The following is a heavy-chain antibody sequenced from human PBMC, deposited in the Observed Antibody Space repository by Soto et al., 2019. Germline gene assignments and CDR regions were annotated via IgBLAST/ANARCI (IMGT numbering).Heavy chain of an antibody. CDR3: SGRFLEWSGRDV. Sequence: SETLSLTCAVYGGSFSGYYWSRIRQPPGKGLEWIGEINHSGSTNYNPSHKSRVTISVDTSKNQFSLKLSSVTAADTAVYYCSGRFLEWSGRDVWGKGTTVTVSS. CDR1: GGSFSGYY. CDR2: INHSGST. J-gene: IGHJ6*04. V-gene: IGHV4-34*01. D-gene: IGHD3-3*01.